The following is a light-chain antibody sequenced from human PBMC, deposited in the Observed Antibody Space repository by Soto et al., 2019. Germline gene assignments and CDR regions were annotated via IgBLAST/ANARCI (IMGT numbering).Light chain of an antibody. V-gene: IGKV2-28*01. CDR3: MQALQSPIT. CDR2: LGS. CDR1: QSLLHTNGYNY. J-gene: IGKJ5*01. Sequence: DIVMTQSPLSLPVTPGEPASISCRSSQSLLHTNGYNYLDWYLQKPGQSPHLLIFLGSNRASGVPDRFSGSGSGTDFTLKISRVEAEDVGVYYCMQALQSPITFGQGTRREIK.